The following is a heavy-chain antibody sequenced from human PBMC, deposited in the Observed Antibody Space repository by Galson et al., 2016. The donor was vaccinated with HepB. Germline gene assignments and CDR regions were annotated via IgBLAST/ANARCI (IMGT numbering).Heavy chain of an antibody. CDR1: GFSFSSYA. CDR3: VIDFDWTHY. CDR2: ISSNGSSK. V-gene: IGHV3-64D*06. Sequence: SLRLSCAASGFSFSSYAMHWVRQAPGKGLECVSAISSNGSSKYYADSVKGRFPISRDNSKNTLYLQMRSLRAEATAVYYCVIDFDWTHYWGQGTLVTVSS. J-gene: IGHJ4*02. D-gene: IGHD3-9*01.